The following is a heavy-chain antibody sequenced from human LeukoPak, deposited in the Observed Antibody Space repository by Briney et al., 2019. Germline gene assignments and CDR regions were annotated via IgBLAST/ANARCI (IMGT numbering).Heavy chain of an antibody. V-gene: IGHV3-7*01. J-gene: IGHJ6*03. D-gene: IGHD6-13*01. CDR3: ARVPGSSSWYLLYYYYYYMDV. Sequence: GGSLRLSCAASGFTFSGYWRSWLRPAPGKGPQGVANIKQDGSEKYYVDSVKGRFTISRDNAKNSLYLQMNSLRAEDTAVYYCARVPGSSSWYLLYYYYYYMDVWGKGTTVTVSS. CDR2: IKQDGSEK. CDR1: GFTFSGYW.